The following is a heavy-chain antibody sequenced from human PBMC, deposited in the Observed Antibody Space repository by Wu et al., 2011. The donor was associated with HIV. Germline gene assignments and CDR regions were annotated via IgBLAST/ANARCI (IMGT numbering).Heavy chain of an antibody. J-gene: IGHJ4*02. CDR3: VERVSVGMRST. V-gene: IGHV1-46*01. Sequence: QVQLMQSGAEVKEPGASVKVSCKASGYSFTRYYVHWVRQTPGQGLEWMGIVNPGADTRTYTQKFRDRVTMTWDTSTSTLYMELSSLRSEDTAIYYCVERVSVGMRSTWGQGTLVTVSS. CDR1: GYSFTRYY. CDR2: VNPGADTR. D-gene: IGHD2-21*01.